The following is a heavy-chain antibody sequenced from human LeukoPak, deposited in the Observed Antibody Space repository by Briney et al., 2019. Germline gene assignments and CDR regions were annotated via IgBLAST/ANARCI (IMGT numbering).Heavy chain of an antibody. CDR3: AKEDIGIAAADYFDY. CDR1: GFTFSSYG. CDR2: IRYDGSNK. V-gene: IGHV3-30*02. Sequence: GGSLRLSCAASGFTFSSYGMHWVRQAPGKGLEWVAFIRYDGSNKYYADSVKGRFTISRDNSKNTLYLQTNSLRAEDTAVYYCAKEDIGIAAADYFDYWGQGTLVTVSS. J-gene: IGHJ4*02. D-gene: IGHD6-13*01.